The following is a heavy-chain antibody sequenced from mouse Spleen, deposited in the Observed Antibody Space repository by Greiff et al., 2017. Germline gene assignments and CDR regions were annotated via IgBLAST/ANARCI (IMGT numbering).Heavy chain of an antibody. CDR1: GFNIKDDY. CDR3: TTDGNSPLAY. D-gene: IGHD2-1*01. CDR2: IDPENGDT. J-gene: IGHJ3*01. V-gene: IGHV14-4*01. Sequence: EVQLQQSGAELVRPGASVKLSCTASGFNIKDDYMHWVKQRPEQGLEWIGWIDPENGDTEYASKFQGKATITADTSSNTAYLQLSSLTSEDTAVYYCTTDGNSPLAYWGQGTLVTVSA.